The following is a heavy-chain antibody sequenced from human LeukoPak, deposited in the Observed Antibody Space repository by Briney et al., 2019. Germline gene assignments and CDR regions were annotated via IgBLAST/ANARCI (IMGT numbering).Heavy chain of an antibody. CDR2: VYYSGST. CDR1: GGSMDHYY. V-gene: IGHV4-59*12. D-gene: IGHD6-19*01. J-gene: IGHJ4*02. Sequence: SETLSLTCIVSGGSMDHYYWNWIRQPPGKGLEWIGYVYYSGSTNYNPSLSSRLTISLDTSKNQFSLILNSVTAADTAVYYCARDAVEGGYFDYWGQGTLVTVSS. CDR3: ARDAVEGGYFDY.